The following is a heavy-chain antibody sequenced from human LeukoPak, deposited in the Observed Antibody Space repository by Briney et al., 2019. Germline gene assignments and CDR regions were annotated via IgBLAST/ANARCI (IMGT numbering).Heavy chain of an antibody. V-gene: IGHV1-8*03. D-gene: IGHD3-22*01. CDR3: ASQGGYDSSGYYYFDY. Sequence: ASVKVSCKASGYTFTSYGISWVRQATGQGLEWMGWMNPNSGNTGYAQKFQGRVTITRNTSISTAYMELSSLRSEDTAVYYCASQGGYDSSGYYYFDYWGQGTLVTVSS. J-gene: IGHJ4*02. CDR1: GYTFTSYG. CDR2: MNPNSGNT.